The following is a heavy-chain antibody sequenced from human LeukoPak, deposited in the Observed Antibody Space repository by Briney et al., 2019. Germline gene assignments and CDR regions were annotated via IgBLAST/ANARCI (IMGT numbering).Heavy chain of an antibody. Sequence: ASVKVSCKASGYTFTSYDINWVRQAAGQGLEWMGWMNPNSGNTGYAQKFQGRVTMTRNTSISTAYMELSSLRSEDTAVYYCARLAAGTRIVLDSWGQGTLVTVSS. CDR2: MNPNSGNT. J-gene: IGHJ5*01. CDR3: ARLAAGTRIVLDS. V-gene: IGHV1-8*01. CDR1: GYTFTSYD. D-gene: IGHD6-13*01.